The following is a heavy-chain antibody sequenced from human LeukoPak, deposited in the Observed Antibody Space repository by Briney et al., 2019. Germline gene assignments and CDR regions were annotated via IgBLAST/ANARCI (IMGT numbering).Heavy chain of an antibody. Sequence: GGPLRPSLAAPGFTFSSYSLNWVRQAPGKGLEWVSYISSSSTIYNADSVKGRFTISRDNAKNSLYLQMNSLRAEDTAVYYCARGHYGDYWGQGTLVTVSS. V-gene: IGHV3-48*04. CDR1: GFTFSSYS. CDR3: ARGHYGDY. J-gene: IGHJ4*02. CDR2: ISSSSTI.